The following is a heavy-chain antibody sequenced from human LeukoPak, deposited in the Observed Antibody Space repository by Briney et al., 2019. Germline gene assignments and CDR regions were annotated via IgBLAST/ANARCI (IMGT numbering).Heavy chain of an antibody. CDR2: IYTSGST. Sequence: SETLSLTCTVSGGSISSYYWSWLRQPAGKGLEWLGRIYTSGSTNYNPSLKSRVTMSVDTSKNQFSLKLSSVTAADTAVYYCARGLRGYSYGQDYWGQGTLVTVSS. J-gene: IGHJ4*02. D-gene: IGHD5-18*01. CDR1: GGSISSYY. CDR3: ARGLRGYSYGQDY. V-gene: IGHV4-4*07.